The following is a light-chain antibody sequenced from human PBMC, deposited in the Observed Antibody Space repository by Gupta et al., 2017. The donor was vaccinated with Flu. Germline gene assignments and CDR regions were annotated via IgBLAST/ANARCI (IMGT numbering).Light chain of an antibody. V-gene: IGKV1-39*01. J-gene: IGKJ2*01. Sequence: DIHMTQSPSSLSASVGDRVTITCRASQSISSYLNWYQQKPGKAPKLLIYAASSLQSGVPSRFSGSGSGTDFTLTIIRLQPQHFATYYSHQSDSTPYTFGQGTKVEIK. CDR3: HQSDSTPYT. CDR1: QSISSY. CDR2: AAS.